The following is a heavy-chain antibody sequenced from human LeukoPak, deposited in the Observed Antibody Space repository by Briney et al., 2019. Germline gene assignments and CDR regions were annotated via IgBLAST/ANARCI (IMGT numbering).Heavy chain of an antibody. CDR1: GFTVSSNY. CDR2: IYSGGST. J-gene: IGHJ3*02. V-gene: IGHV3-53*05. Sequence: PGGSLRLSCAASGFTVSSNYMSWVRQAPGKGLEWVSVIYSGGSTYYADSVKGRFTISRDNSKNTLYLQMNSLRAGDTAVYYCAKVYRLSGTTYYYDSSGYYSDAFDIWGQGTMVTVSS. CDR3: AKVYRLSGTTYYYDSSGYYSDAFDI. D-gene: IGHD3-22*01.